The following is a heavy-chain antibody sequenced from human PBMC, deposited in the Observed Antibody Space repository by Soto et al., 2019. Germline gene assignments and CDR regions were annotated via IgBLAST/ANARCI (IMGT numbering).Heavy chain of an antibody. V-gene: IGHV1-58*02. CDR2: IVVASGQT. D-gene: IGHD2-15*01. CDR3: SADRPDIGVGWWV. CDR1: GSGFISSG. J-gene: IGHJ6*02. Sequence: SVKVSCKASGSGFISSGIQWVRQAHGQRLEWIGWIVVASGQTNYAQNFRGRVATTRDTSTATAYIELTGLTSEDTAVYFCSADRPDIGVGWWVWGQGTTVTVSS.